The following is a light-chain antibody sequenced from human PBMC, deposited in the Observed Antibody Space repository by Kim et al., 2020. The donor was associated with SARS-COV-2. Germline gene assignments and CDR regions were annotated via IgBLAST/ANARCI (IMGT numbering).Light chain of an antibody. CDR1: QAIGRS. J-gene: IGKJ4*01. Sequence: SASVGDRVTISCRPSQAIGRSLAWYQQKPGKAPRLLIYDASTLQRGVPAGFSGSASGTEFTLTISSLQPEDFATYYCQQHNAYPPTFGGGTKLEI. V-gene: IGKV1-9*01. CDR2: DAS. CDR3: QQHNAYPPT.